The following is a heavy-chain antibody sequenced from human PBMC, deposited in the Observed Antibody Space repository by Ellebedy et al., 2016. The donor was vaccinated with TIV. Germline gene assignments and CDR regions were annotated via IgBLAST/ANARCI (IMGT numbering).Heavy chain of an antibody. CDR1: GFSLNVNY. D-gene: IGHD3-3*01. CDR2: IYSGVSGGST. V-gene: IGHV3-66*01. Sequence: PGGSLRLSCAASGFSLNVNYMSWVRQAPGKGLEWVSIIYSGVSGGSTYYADSVKGRFTISRDNAKNTLYLQMNSLRAEDTAVYYCTASPTYYDFWSGYYGGGRFDYWGQGTLVTVSS. J-gene: IGHJ4*02. CDR3: TASPTYYDFWSGYYGGGRFDY.